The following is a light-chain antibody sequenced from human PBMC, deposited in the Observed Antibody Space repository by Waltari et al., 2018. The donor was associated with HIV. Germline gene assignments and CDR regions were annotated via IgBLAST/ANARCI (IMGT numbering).Light chain of an antibody. Sequence: ATRMTQSPPAVSAAPGDTVTTPCRASRDIDTHFAGYQHKPGSVPHLLIYGASTLQKGGPSRFNGSGSGTSFSLTVTCLQSEDFATFFCQQYHESPRTFGQGTTVEV. CDR1: RDIDTH. V-gene: IGKV1-8*01. J-gene: IGKJ1*01. CDR2: GAS. CDR3: QQYHESPRT.